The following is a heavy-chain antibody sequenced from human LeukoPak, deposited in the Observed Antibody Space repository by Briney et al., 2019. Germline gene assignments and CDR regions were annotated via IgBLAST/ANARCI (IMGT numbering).Heavy chain of an antibody. Sequence: GGSLRLSCAASGFTFTTYYMSWVRQAPGKGLEWVANINQDGGTKYYVDSVKGRFTISRDNAINSVFLQMNSLRAEDTAVYYCARENWTNDFWGQGTLVAVSS. D-gene: IGHD1/OR15-1a*01. CDR2: INQDGGTK. J-gene: IGHJ4*02. V-gene: IGHV3-7*01. CDR3: ARENWTNDF. CDR1: GFTFTTYY.